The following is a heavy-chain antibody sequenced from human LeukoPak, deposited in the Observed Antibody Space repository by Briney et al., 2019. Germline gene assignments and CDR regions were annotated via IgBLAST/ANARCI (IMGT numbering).Heavy chain of an antibody. CDR1: GHSISSYY. V-gene: IGHV4-39*07. J-gene: IGHJ5*02. CDR3: ARDLLLSSVFDP. CDR2: IYYSGST. D-gene: IGHD3-10*01. Sequence: SETLSLTCTVSGHSISSYYWGWIRQPPGKGLEWIGSIYYSGSTYYNPSLKSRVTISVDTSKNQFSLKLSSVTAADTAVYYCARDLLLSSVFDPWGQGTLVTVSS.